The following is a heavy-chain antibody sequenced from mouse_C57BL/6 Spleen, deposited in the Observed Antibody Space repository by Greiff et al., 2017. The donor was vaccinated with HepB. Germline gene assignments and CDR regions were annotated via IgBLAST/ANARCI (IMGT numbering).Heavy chain of an antibody. CDR3: ARLYDYDGTVDY. V-gene: IGHV5-6*01. D-gene: IGHD2-4*01. J-gene: IGHJ4*01. CDR1: GFTFSSYG. Sequence: EVHLVESGGDLVKPGGSLKLSCAASGFTFSSYGMSWVRQTPDKRLEWVATISSGGSYTYYPDSVKGRFTISRDNAKNTLYLQMSSLKSEDTAMYYCARLYDYDGTVDYWGQGTSVTVSS. CDR2: ISSGGSYT.